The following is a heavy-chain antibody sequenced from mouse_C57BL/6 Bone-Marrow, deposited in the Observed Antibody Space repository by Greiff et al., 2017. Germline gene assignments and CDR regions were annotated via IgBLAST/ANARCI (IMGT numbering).Heavy chain of an antibody. V-gene: IGHV1-64*01. J-gene: IGHJ2*01. CDR2: IHPNSGST. CDR3: ARTHTTYVDY. CDR1: GYTFTSYW. D-gene: IGHD1-1*01. Sequence: VQLQQPGAELVKPGASVKLSCKASGYTFTSYWMHWVKQRPGQGLEWIGMIHPNSGSTDYNEKFKSKATLTVDKSSSTAYMQLSSLTSEDSAVYYCARTHTTYVDYWGQGTTLTVSS.